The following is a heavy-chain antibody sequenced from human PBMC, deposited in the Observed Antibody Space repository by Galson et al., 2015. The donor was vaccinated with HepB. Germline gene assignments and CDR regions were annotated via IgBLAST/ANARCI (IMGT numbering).Heavy chain of an antibody. V-gene: IGHV4-59*01. J-gene: IGHJ4*02. CDR2: IYYSGST. Sequence: SETLSLTCTDSGGSISSYYWSWIRQPPGKGLEWIGYIYYSGSTNYNPSLKSRVTISVDTSKNQFSLKLSSVTAADTAVYYCARASVDTAMVNVLDYWGQGTLVTVSS. D-gene: IGHD5-18*01. CDR3: ARASVDTAMVNVLDY. CDR1: GGSISSYY.